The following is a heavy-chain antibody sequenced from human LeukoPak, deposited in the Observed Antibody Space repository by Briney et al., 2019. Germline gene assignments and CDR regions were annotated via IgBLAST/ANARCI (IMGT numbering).Heavy chain of an antibody. CDR1: GGXFSGYY. Sequence: SETLSLTCAVYGGXFSGYYCSWIRQPPGKGLEWIGEINHSGSTNCNPSLKSRVTISVDTSKNQFSLKLSSVTAADSAVYYCARDGYYDSSGYYRNWFDPWGQGTLVTVSS. CDR3: ARDGYYDSSGYYRNWFDP. J-gene: IGHJ5*02. CDR2: INHSGST. V-gene: IGHV4-34*01. D-gene: IGHD3-22*01.